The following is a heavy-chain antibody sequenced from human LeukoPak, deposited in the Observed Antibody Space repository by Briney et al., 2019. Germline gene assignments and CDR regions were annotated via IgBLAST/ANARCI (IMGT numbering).Heavy chain of an antibody. Sequence: ASVKVSCKASGYTFTSYGISWVRQAPGQGLERMGWISAYNGNTNYAQKLQGRVTMTTATSTSTAYMELRSLRSDDTAVYYCARGPDYDFWSGYSQRPNYYMDVWGKGTTVTVSS. J-gene: IGHJ6*03. V-gene: IGHV1-18*01. CDR2: ISAYNGNT. D-gene: IGHD3-3*01. CDR3: ARGPDYDFWSGYSQRPNYYMDV. CDR1: GYTFTSYG.